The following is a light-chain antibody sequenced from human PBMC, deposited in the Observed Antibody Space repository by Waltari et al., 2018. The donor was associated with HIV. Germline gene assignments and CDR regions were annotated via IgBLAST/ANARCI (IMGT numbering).Light chain of an antibody. Sequence: QSALTQPPSVSGSPGQSVTISCTGTSSDVGSYNRVYWYQQPPGTAPKLMIYEVSKRHSGLPVSFSGSKSGNTASLTISGRQAEDEADYNCSSYTRSSSVVFGGGTKLTVL. V-gene: IGLV2-18*02. CDR2: EVS. CDR3: SSYTRSSSVV. J-gene: IGLJ2*01. CDR1: SSDVGSYNR.